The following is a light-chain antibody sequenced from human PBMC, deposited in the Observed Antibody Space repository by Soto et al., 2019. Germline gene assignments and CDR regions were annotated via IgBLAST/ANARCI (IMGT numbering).Light chain of an antibody. J-gene: IGLJ1*01. CDR3: QSYDNSLSGYV. CDR1: SSNIGADYN. V-gene: IGLV1-40*01. Sequence: QSVLTQPPSVSGAPGQRVTISCTGSSSNIGADYNAHWYQQVPGKAPKLLIYGNTNRPSGVPDRFSASKSGTSASLAITGLQAEDEADYYCQSYDNSLSGYVFGTGTKLTVL. CDR2: GNT.